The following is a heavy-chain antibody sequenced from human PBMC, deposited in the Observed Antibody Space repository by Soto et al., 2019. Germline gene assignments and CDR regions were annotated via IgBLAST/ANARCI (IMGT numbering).Heavy chain of an antibody. V-gene: IGHV3-33*01. CDR2: IWYDGSNK. J-gene: IGHJ6*02. D-gene: IGHD5-18*01. Sequence: GGSLRLSCAASGFTFSSYGMHWVRQAPGKGLEWVAVIWYDGSNKYYADSVKGRFTISRDNSKNTLYLQMNSLRAEDTAVYYCARDLDTAMGNYYGMDVWGQGTTVTVS. CDR3: ARDLDTAMGNYYGMDV. CDR1: GFTFSSYG.